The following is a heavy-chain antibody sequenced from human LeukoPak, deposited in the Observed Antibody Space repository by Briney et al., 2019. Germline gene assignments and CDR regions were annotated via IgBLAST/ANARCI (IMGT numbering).Heavy chain of an antibody. D-gene: IGHD6-19*01. CDR3: ARARYSSGWYPGYYYYYYMDV. J-gene: IGHJ6*03. CDR1: GGSFSGYY. CDR2: INHSGST. Sequence: SETLSLTCAVYGGSFSGYYWSWIRQPPGKGLEWIGEINHSGSTNYNPSLKSRVTISVDTSKNQFSLKLSSVTAADTAVYYCARARYSSGWYPGYYYYYYMDVWGKGTTVTVSS. V-gene: IGHV4-34*01.